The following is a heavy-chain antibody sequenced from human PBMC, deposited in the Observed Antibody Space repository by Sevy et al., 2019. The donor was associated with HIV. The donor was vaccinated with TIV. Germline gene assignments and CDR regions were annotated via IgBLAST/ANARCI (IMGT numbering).Heavy chain of an antibody. CDR1: GFTFSSYE. J-gene: IGHJ4*02. CDR3: ARDLPPSATTVAHFGH. Sequence: GGSLRLSCAASGFTFSSYEMNWVRQAPGKGLEWVSYISNSGTTISYSDSVRSSFTISRHNARNSLYLQMNSLRGEDTAVYYCARDLPPSATTVAHFGHWGQGTLVTVSS. D-gene: IGHD4-17*01. V-gene: IGHV3-48*03. CDR2: ISNSGTTI.